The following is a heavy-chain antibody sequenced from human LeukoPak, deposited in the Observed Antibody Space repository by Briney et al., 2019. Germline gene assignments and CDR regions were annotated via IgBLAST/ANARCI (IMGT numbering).Heavy chain of an antibody. Sequence: GASVKVSCKASGYTLTSYAMHWVRQAPGQRLEWMGWINAGNGNTKYSQKFQGRVTITRDTSASTAYMELSSLRSEDTAVYYCATRPSSGYASDAFDIWGQGTMVTVSS. V-gene: IGHV1-3*01. J-gene: IGHJ3*02. CDR3: ATRPSSGYASDAFDI. CDR1: GYTLTSYA. D-gene: IGHD3-22*01. CDR2: INAGNGNT.